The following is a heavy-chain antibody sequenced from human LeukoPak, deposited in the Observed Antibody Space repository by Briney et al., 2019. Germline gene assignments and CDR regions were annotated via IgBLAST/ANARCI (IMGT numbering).Heavy chain of an antibody. CDR2: IYSGGST. D-gene: IGHD3-9*01. V-gene: IGHV3-66*01. CDR3: ARVVDWGSRSQYFDL. J-gene: IGHJ2*01. Sequence: PGGSLRLSCAASGFTVSSNYMSWVRQAPGKGLEWVSVIYSGGSTYYADSVKGRFTISRDNSKNTLYLQMNSLRAEDTAVYYCARVVDWGSRSQYFDLWGRGTLVTVSS. CDR1: GFTVSSNY.